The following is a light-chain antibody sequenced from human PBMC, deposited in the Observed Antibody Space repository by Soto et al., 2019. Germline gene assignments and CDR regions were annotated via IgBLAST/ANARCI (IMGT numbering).Light chain of an antibody. CDR1: QGISNY. Sequence: DIQMTQSPSSLSASIGDRVTITCRASQGISNYLAWYQQKPGKSPRLLIYAASTLHSGVPSRFSVSGSGTDFTLTISSLQPEDGATFYCQNYNSVPWTFGQGTKVEI. CDR3: QNYNSVPWT. V-gene: IGKV1-27*01. CDR2: AAS. J-gene: IGKJ1*01.